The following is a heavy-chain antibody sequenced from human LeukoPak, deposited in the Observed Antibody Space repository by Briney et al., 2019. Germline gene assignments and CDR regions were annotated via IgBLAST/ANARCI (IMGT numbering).Heavy chain of an antibody. J-gene: IGHJ4*02. V-gene: IGHV4-39*01. CDR3: ARGSVGATDFDY. CDR2: IFYSGTT. Sequence: SETLSLTCTVSGDAISGSNYYWAWIRQPPGKGLEWIASIFYSGTTYYNPSLKSRVTISVDTSNNQFSLRLSSVTAADAAVYYCARGSVGATDFDYWGQGTLVTVSS. CDR1: GDAISGSNYY. D-gene: IGHD1-26*01.